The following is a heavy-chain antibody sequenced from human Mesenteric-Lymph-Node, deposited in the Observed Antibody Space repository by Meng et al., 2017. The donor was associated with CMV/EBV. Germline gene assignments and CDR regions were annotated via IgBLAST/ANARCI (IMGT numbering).Heavy chain of an antibody. D-gene: IGHD3-9*01. CDR1: GGSFSGYY. CDR2: INHSGST. CDR3: ARGSSYDILTGYFDY. V-gene: IGHV4-34*01. J-gene: IGHJ4*02. Sequence: VQLHQWALALLKPSETLSVTCAFYGGSFSGYYWNWIRQSPEKGLEWIGEINHSGSTTYNPSFTSRIIISVDTSTNQISLNMSSVTAADTAVYYCARGSSYDILTGYFDYWGQGALVTVSS.